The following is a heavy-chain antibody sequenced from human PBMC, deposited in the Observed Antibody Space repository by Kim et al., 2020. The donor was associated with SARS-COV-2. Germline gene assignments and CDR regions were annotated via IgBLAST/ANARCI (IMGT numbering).Heavy chain of an antibody. CDR1: GGSMSSNTYY. CDR3: ARIKRYSGSYFDV. J-gene: IGHJ3*01. Sequence: SETLSLTCTVSGGSMSSNTYYWGWIRQPPRKGLEWIGNLNYNGSTYFNPSLKSRVTILVDTSKNRFSLKLNSVTAADTAVYYCARIKRYSGSYFDVWGQGTTVTVSS. CDR2: LNYNGST. D-gene: IGHD1-26*01. V-gene: IGHV4-39*01.